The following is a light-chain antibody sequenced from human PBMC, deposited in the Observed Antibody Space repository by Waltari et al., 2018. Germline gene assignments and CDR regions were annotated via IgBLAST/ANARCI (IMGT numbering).Light chain of an antibody. Sequence: QSGLTQPASASGSPGQSITISCTGTSSDVGNYNLVSWYQQHPGKAPKLLIYEVTKRGSGTSDRFSASKSGNTASLTISGLQAQEDEADYYCCSYVGLGTYVFGTGTKVTV. V-gene: IGLV2-23*02. CDR3: CSYVGLGTYV. CDR1: SSDVGNYNL. J-gene: IGLJ1*01. CDR2: EVT.